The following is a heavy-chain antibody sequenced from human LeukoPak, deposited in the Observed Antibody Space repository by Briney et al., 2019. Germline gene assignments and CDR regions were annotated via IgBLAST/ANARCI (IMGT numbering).Heavy chain of an antibody. D-gene: IGHD5-24*01. J-gene: IGHJ3*02. Sequence: SGTLSLTCTVSGGSISSYYWSWIRQPPGKGLEWIGYIYYSGSTNYNPSLKSRVTISVDTSKNQFSLKLSSVTAADTAVYYCARGIGEMATILAFDIWGQGTMVTVSS. V-gene: IGHV4-59*01. CDR2: IYYSGST. CDR1: GGSISSYY. CDR3: ARGIGEMATILAFDI.